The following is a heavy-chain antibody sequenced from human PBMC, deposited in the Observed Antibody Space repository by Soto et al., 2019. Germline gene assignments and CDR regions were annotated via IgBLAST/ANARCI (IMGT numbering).Heavy chain of an antibody. CDR3: ASELTGTAYFDV. D-gene: IGHD1-20*01. CDR2: INLSDGGT. J-gene: IGHJ2*01. Sequence: QVQLVQSGAEVKKPGASVKVSCKASGYTFTNYHMHWVRQAPGLGLEWMGTINLSDGGTGYTERFEGGXTMTRDTSTSTGYMELSSLRSEDTAVYYCASELTGTAYFDVWGRGTLVTVSS. CDR1: GYTFTNYH. V-gene: IGHV1-46*01.